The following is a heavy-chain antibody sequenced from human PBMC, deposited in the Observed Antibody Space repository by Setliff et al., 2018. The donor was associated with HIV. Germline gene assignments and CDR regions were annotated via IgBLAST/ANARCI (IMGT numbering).Heavy chain of an antibody. J-gene: IGHJ4*02. V-gene: IGHV3-21*01. CDR1: RFIFSSYS. Sequence: PGGSLCLTCAASRFIFSSYSMNWVRQAPGKGLEWVSSISSSTSYIFYADSVKVRFTISRDNAKNSLYLQMDSLRAEDTAVYYCARDFMATTNGFDYWGQGTRVTVS. CDR2: ISSSTSYI. D-gene: IGHD5-12*01. CDR3: ARDFMATTNGFDY.